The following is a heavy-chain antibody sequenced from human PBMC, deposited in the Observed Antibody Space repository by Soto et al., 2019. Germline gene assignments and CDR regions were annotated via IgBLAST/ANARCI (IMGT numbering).Heavy chain of an antibody. D-gene: IGHD4-17*01. CDR2: ISYDGSNK. CDR1: GFTFSSYA. J-gene: IGHJ5*02. V-gene: IGHV3-30-3*01. CDR3: ASLTTVTTNWFDP. Sequence: QVQLVESGGGVVQPGRSLRLSCAASGFTFSSYAMHWVRQAPGKGLEWVAVISYDGSNKYYADSVKGRFTISSDNSKNTLYLQMNSLRAEDTAVYYCASLTTVTTNWFDPWGQGTLVTVSS.